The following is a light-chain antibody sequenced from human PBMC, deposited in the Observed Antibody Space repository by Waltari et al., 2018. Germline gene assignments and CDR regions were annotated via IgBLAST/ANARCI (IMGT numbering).Light chain of an antibody. Sequence: DIQXXQSPSFLSAXVGDXVTXTCRASQAISNYLAWYQQKPGKAPNLLISAAXTLQRGIPSRFSGSGSGTEFTXXIRGLQPEDFATYYXXXXNNYPLTFGXGTTVEXK. V-gene: IGKV1-9*01. CDR3: XXXNNYPLT. J-gene: IGKJ4*01. CDR1: QAISNY. CDR2: AAX.